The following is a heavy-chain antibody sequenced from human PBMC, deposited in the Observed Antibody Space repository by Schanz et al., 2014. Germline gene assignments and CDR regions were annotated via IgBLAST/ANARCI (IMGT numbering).Heavy chain of an antibody. CDR1: GFTFRGHA. D-gene: IGHD6-6*01. CDR2: TSTDGTKT. J-gene: IGHJ4*02. Sequence: QVQLVESGGGVVQPGTSLRLSCAASGFTFRGHAMHWVRQAPGQGLEKVAVTSTDGTKTYYAASVRGRFTISRDNSKNTLYLQMNSLRAEDTAVYFCARGYTKTTSNSHFDSWGQGTLVTVSS. CDR3: ARGYTKTTSNSHFDS. V-gene: IGHV3-30*04.